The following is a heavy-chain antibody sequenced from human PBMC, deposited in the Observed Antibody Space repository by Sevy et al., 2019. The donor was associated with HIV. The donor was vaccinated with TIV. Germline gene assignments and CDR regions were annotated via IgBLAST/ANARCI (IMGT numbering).Heavy chain of an antibody. Sequence: ASVKVSCKASGYTFTGYYIHWVRQAPGQGLEWMGGINPHSGGTNYAQKFQGRVTMTRDTSISTAYMELSRLRSDDTAVYYCARDKRAIPAAAPDWFDPWGQGTPVTVSS. V-gene: IGHV1-2*02. CDR1: GYTFTGYY. CDR2: INPHSGGT. D-gene: IGHD6-13*01. CDR3: ARDKRAIPAAAPDWFDP. J-gene: IGHJ5*02.